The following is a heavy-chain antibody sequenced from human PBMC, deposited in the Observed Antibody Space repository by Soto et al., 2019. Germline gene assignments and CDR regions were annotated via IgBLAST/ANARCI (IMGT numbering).Heavy chain of an antibody. J-gene: IGHJ4*02. CDR3: ARYIAAAGSFDY. D-gene: IGHD6-13*01. CDR2: IDWDDDK. Sequence: SGPTLVNPTQTLTLTCTFSGFSLSTSGMCVSWIRQPPGKALEWLARIDWDDDKYYSTSLKTRLTISKDTSKNQVVLTMTNMDLVDTATYYCARYIAAAGSFDYWGQGTLVTVSS. CDR1: GFSLSTSGMC. V-gene: IGHV2-70*11.